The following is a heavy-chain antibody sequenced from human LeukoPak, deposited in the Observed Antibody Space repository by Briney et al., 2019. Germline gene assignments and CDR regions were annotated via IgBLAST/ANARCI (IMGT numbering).Heavy chain of an antibody. J-gene: IGHJ4*02. CDR3: ARERYRDSSPQDFDY. D-gene: IGHD6-13*01. Sequence: ASVKVSCKASGYTFTSHYMHWVRQAPGQGLEWMGWINPNSGGTNYAQKFQGRVTMTRDTSISTAYMELSSLRSEDTAVYYCARERYRDSSPQDFDYWGQGTLVTVSS. V-gene: IGHV1-2*02. CDR2: INPNSGGT. CDR1: GYTFTSHY.